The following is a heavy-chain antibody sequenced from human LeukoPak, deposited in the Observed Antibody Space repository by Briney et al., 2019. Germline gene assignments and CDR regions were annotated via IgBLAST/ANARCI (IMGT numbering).Heavy chain of an antibody. D-gene: IGHD2-15*01. V-gene: IGHV1-18*01. J-gene: IGHJ3*02. CDR1: GYTFTSYG. CDR3: ARGKRDPPSLDSLDAFDI. Sequence: ASVKVSCKASGYTFTSYGISWVRQAPGQGLEWMGWISAYNGNTNYAQKLQGRVTMTTDTSTSTAYMELRSLRSEDTAVYYCARGKRDPPSLDSLDAFDIWGQGTMVTVSS. CDR2: ISAYNGNT.